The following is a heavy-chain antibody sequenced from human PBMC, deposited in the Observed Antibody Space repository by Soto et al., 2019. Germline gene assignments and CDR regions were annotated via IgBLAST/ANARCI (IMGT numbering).Heavy chain of an antibody. D-gene: IGHD6-13*01. J-gene: IGHJ4*02. CDR2: INHSGST. CDR3: ARVRIAAAARHFDY. CDR1: GGSFSGYY. V-gene: IGHV4-34*01. Sequence: SETLSLTCAVYGGSFSGYYWSWIRQPPGKGLDWIGEINHSGSTNYNPSLKSRVTISVDTSKNQFSLKLSSVTAADTAVYYCARVRIAAAARHFDYWGQATLVTVS.